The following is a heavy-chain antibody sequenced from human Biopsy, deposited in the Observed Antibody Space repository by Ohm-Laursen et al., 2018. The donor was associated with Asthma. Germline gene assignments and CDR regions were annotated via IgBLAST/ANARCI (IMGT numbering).Heavy chain of an antibody. CDR1: GFTFGDYC. CDR2: IKHDESEK. Sequence: GSLRLSCAAPGFTFGDYCMSWVRQVPGQGLEWVANIKHDESEKNHVDSLKGRFTISRDNAKNSLYLQMNSLRDEDTAVYYCARPRWGPYGYWGQGTLVTVSS. CDR3: ARPRWGPYGY. J-gene: IGHJ4*02. V-gene: IGHV3-7*01. D-gene: IGHD4-17*01.